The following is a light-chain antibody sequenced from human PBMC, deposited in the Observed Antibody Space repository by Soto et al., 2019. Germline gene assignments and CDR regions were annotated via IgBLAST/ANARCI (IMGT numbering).Light chain of an antibody. CDR3: LSHTGSRTL. CDR1: SSDVGDYNY. V-gene: IGLV2-14*01. Sequence: QSALTQPASVSGSPVQSITISCTGASSDVGDYNYVSWYQEHPGQVPKLIIFEVTTRPSGVSDRFSGSRSGNTASLTISGLQAEDEADYYCLSHTGSRTLFGGGTQVTVL. CDR2: EVT. J-gene: IGLJ3*02.